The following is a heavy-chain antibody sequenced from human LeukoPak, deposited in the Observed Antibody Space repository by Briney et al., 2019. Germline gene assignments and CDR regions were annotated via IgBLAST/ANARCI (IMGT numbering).Heavy chain of an antibody. CDR1: GFTVSSND. Sequence: GGSLRLSCEASGFTVSSNDMSWVRQAPGTGLEWVSVIYSGGTTDYADSVKGRFTISRDNSKNTLYLQMNSLRAEDTAVYYCAKDWTGKEADYWGQGTLVTVSS. V-gene: IGHV3-53*05. CDR3: AKDWTGKEADY. CDR2: IYSGGTT. D-gene: IGHD3/OR15-3a*01. J-gene: IGHJ4*02.